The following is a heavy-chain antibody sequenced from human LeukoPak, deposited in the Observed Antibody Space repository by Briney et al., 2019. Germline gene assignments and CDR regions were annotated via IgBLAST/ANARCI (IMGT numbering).Heavy chain of an antibody. J-gene: IGHJ4*02. CDR3: ARAPSGWLYRIDY. V-gene: IGHV3-13*04. D-gene: IGHD2-2*02. CDR2: IGTVCYT. Sequence: GGSLRLSCAASGFTFSSYDMHWVRQATGKGQEWVSAIGTVCYTYYPDYVEGRFTVSREHAKNSFYLQMNSLTAGDTAVYYCARAPSGWLYRIDYWGQGALVTVSS. CDR1: GFTFSSYD.